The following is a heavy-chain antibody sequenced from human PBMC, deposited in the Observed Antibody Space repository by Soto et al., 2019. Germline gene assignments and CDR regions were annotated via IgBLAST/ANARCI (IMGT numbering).Heavy chain of an antibody. CDR1: GYTFTSYY. CDR2: INPSGGST. V-gene: IGHV1-46*01. Sequence: ASVKVSCKASGYTFTSYYMHWVRQAPGQGLEWMGIINPSGGSTSYAQKFQGRVTMTRDTSTSTAYMELSSLRSEDTAVCYCARDPGVMVRGVILPYYYMDVWGKGTTVTVSS. D-gene: IGHD3-10*01. J-gene: IGHJ6*03. CDR3: ARDPGVMVRGVILPYYYMDV.